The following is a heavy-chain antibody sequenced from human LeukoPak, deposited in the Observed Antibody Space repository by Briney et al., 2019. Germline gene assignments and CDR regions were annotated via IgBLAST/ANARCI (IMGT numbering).Heavy chain of an antibody. V-gene: IGHV3-30*02. J-gene: IGHJ4*02. D-gene: IGHD2-2*01. CDR3: ARGAAANRYFDY. CDR1: GFTFSSYG. CDR2: IRYDGSNK. Sequence: GGSLRLSCAASGFTFSSYGMHWVRQAPGKGLEWVAFIRYDGSNKYYADSVKGRFTISRDNSKNTLYLQMNSLRAEDTAVYYCARGAAANRYFDYWGQGTPVTVSS.